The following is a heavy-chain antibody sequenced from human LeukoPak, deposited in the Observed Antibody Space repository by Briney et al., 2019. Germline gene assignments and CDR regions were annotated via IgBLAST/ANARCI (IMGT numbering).Heavy chain of an antibody. CDR2: IYYSGST. CDR3: ARYGSSSGWKSFDI. D-gene: IGHD6-19*01. Sequence: PSETLSLTCTVSGGSISNDYWSWIRQPPGKGLEWIGYIYYSGSTSYNPSLKSRITISVDTSKNQFSLKLSSVTAADTAVYYCARYGSSSGWKSFDIWGQGTMVTVSS. J-gene: IGHJ3*02. V-gene: IGHV4-59*01. CDR1: GGSISNDY.